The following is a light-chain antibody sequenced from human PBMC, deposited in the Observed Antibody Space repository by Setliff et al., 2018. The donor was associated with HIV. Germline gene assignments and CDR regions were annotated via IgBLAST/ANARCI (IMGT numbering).Light chain of an antibody. CDR2: EVS. J-gene: IGLJ1*01. Sequence: QSALTQPASVSGSPGQSITISCTGTSSDVGGYKYVYWYQQHPGKAPKLMIYEVSNRPSGISNRFSGSKSGNTASLTISGLQAEDDADYYCSSYRSGNTLVFGTGTKVTVL. CDR3: SSYRSGNTLV. V-gene: IGLV2-14*01. CDR1: SSDVGGYKY.